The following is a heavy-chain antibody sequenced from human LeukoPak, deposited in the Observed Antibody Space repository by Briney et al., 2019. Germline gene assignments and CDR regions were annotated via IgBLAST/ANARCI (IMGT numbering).Heavy chain of an antibody. Sequence: PSETLSLTCTVSGGSVSSGSYYWSWIRQPPGKGLEWIGYIYYSGSTYYNPSLKSRVTISVDTSKNQFSLKLSPVTAADTAVYYCARVWYYYDSSGYYEEGYYFDYWGQGTLVTVSS. CDR3: ARVWYYYDSSGYYEEGYYFDY. V-gene: IGHV4-30-4*08. J-gene: IGHJ4*02. CDR2: IYYSGST. CDR1: GGSVSSGSYY. D-gene: IGHD3-22*01.